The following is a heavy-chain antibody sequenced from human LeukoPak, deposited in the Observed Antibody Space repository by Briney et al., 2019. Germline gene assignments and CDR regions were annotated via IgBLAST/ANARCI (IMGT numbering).Heavy chain of an antibody. CDR3: ARDGSGRVPEMSAPDY. Sequence: GGSLRLSCAASGFTFSSYSMNWVRQAPGKGLEWLSYIRSSSRTIYYADSVKGRFTISRDNAKNSLYLQMNSLRAEDTAVYYCARDGSGRVPEMSAPDYWGQGTLVTVSS. CDR2: IRSSSRTI. J-gene: IGHJ4*02. V-gene: IGHV3-48*01. CDR1: GFTFSSYS. D-gene: IGHD3-10*01.